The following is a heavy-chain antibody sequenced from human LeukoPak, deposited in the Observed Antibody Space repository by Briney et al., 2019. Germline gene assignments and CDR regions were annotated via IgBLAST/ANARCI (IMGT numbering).Heavy chain of an antibody. V-gene: IGHV1-18*01. CDR1: GYTFINYG. D-gene: IGHD2/OR15-2a*01. Sequence: GASVKVSCKASGYTFINYGITWVRQAPGQGLEWMGWSSPYNGKTNYAQKLQGRVTMTTDTSTNTAYMELRSLRSDDKAVYYCARGGIDIVSVPVSNWFDPWGQGTLVTVSS. J-gene: IGHJ5*02. CDR3: ARGGIDIVSVPVSNWFDP. CDR2: SSPYNGKT.